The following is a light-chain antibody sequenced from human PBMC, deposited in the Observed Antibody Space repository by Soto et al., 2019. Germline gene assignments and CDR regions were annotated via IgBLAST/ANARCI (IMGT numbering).Light chain of an antibody. J-gene: IGKJ2*01. Sequence: EIVLTQSPGTLSLSPGARATLSCRASQSVSSSYLAWYQQKPGQAPRLLIYGASIRATGIRDRFSGSGSGTDVTLTISRLEPEDFAVYYCQQYGSSPTMYNFGQGTKLEIK. V-gene: IGKV3-20*01. CDR1: QSVSSSY. CDR3: QQYGSSPTMYN. CDR2: GAS.